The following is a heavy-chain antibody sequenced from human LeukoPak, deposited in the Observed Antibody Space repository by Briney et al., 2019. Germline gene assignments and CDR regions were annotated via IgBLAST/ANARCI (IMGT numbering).Heavy chain of an antibody. CDR1: GFTFNTYS. Sequence: GGSLRLSCAASGFTFNTYSISWVRQAPGKGLEWVSYISSSSTNIYYADSVKGRFTISRDNSKNTLYLQMNSLRAEDTAVYYCAIAPVVVVAANDYWGQGTLVTVSS. J-gene: IGHJ4*02. CDR2: ISSSSTNI. D-gene: IGHD2-15*01. CDR3: AIAPVVVVAANDY. V-gene: IGHV3-48*01.